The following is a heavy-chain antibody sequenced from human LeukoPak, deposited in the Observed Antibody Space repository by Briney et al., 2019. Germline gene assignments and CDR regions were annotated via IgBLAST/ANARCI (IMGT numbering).Heavy chain of an antibody. CDR3: ARHNTDYGGSWYFDL. CDR1: GYRFTTYW. Sequence: PGESLKISCEGLGYRFTTYWVAWVRQMPGKGLEWMGIIYPGDSDTRYSPSFQGQVTISADKSISTAYLQWSSLKASDTAMYYCARHNTDYGGSWYFDLWGRGTLVTVSS. J-gene: IGHJ2*01. CDR2: IYPGDSDT. V-gene: IGHV5-51*01. D-gene: IGHD4-23*01.